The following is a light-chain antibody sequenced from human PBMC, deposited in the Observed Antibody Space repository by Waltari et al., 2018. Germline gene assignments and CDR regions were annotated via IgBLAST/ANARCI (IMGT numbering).Light chain of an antibody. V-gene: IGLV6-57*02. J-gene: IGLJ3*02. CDR1: SGSIASHY. Sequence: NFMLTQPHSVSESQGKTVTISCTGSSGSIASHYLQRYQQRPGSAPTTVIYEDNQRPSGVPDRFSGSIDSSSNSAPLTISGLKTEDEADYYCQSYDSSLWVFGGGTKLTVL. CDR2: EDN. CDR3: QSYDSSLWV.